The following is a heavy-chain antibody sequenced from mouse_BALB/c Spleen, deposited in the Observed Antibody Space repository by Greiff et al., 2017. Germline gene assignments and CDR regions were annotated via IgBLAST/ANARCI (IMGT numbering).Heavy chain of an antibody. CDR1: GFSLTGYG. J-gene: IGHJ4*01. CDR2: IWGDGST. V-gene: IGHV2-6-7*01. D-gene: IGHD1-1*01. Sequence: VQVVESGPGLVAPSQSLSITCTVSGFSLTGYGVNWVRQPPGKGLEWLGMIWGDGSTDYNSALKSRLSISKDNSKSQVFLKMNSLQTDDTARYYGARDYYGSSYAMDYWGQGTSVTVSS. CDR3: ARDYYGSSYAMDY.